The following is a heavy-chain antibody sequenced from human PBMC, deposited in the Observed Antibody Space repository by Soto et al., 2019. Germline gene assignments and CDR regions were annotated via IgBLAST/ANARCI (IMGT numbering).Heavy chain of an antibody. V-gene: IGHV3-48*02. CDR2: ISGSGGTI. CDR1: GFTLSSYS. J-gene: IGHJ4*02. CDR3: ARETGLRSSGWSYYFDF. D-gene: IGHD6-19*01. Sequence: EVQLVESGGGMVQPGGSLRVSCAASGFTLSSYSMHWVRQAPGKGLEWVSYISGSGGTIYYADSVKGRFTISRYNAKNLLSVQMTSLRDEDTAVYFSARETGLRSSGWSYYFDFWGQGTRVTVSS.